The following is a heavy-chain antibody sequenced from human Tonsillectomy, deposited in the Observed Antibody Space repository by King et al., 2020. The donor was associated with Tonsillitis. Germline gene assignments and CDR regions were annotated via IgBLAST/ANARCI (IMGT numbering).Heavy chain of an antibody. J-gene: IGHJ6*03. CDR2: IDPSDSYS. CDR1: GYSFTSYW. Sequence: VQLVESGAEVKKPGESLRISCKGSGYSFTSYWITWVRQMPGKGREWMGRIDPSDSYSDYSPSFQGHVTISADKSISTAYLQWSSLKASDTASYYCARLSYSGSGGYYYYMDVWGKGTTVTVSS. CDR3: ARLSYSGSGGYYYYMDV. V-gene: IGHV5-10-1*03. D-gene: IGHD3-10*01.